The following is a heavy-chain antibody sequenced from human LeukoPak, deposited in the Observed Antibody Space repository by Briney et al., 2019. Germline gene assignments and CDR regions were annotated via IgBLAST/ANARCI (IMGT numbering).Heavy chain of an antibody. CDR2: IYYSGST. V-gene: IGHV4-59*08. CDR3: ARIGDYDSSGYYQLYYYYGMDV. D-gene: IGHD3-22*01. Sequence: SETLSLTCTVSGGSISSYYWSWIRQPPGKGLEWIGYIYYSGSTNYNPSLKSRVTISVDTSKNQFSLKLSSVTAADTAVYYCARIGDYDSSGYYQLYYYYGMDVWGQGTTVTVSS. CDR1: GGSISSYY. J-gene: IGHJ6*02.